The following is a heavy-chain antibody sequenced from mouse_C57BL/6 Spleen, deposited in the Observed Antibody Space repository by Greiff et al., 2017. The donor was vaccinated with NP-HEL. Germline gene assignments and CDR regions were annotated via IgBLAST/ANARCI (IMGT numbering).Heavy chain of an antibody. V-gene: IGHV1-15*01. J-gene: IGHJ4*01. CDR3: TRGRTTTVVATDYAMDY. Sequence: VQLKESGAELVRPGASVTLSCKASGYTFTDYEMHWVKQTPVHGLEWIGAIDPETGGTAYNQKFKGKAILTADKSSSTAYMELRSLTSENSAVYYCTRGRTTTVVATDYAMDYWGQGTSVTVSS. D-gene: IGHD1-1*01. CDR2: IDPETGGT. CDR1: GYTFTDYE.